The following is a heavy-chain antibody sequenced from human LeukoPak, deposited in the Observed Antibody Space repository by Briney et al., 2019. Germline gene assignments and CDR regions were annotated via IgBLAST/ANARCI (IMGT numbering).Heavy chain of an antibody. CDR3: AQLTYYYDGSDYYFRDY. D-gene: IGHD3-22*01. J-gene: IGHJ4*02. CDR2: IYWDDDK. CDR1: GFSLSTSGVG. Sequence: SGPTLVNPTQTLTLTCTFSGFSLSTSGVGVGWIRQPPGKAPEWLALIYWDDDKRYSPSLKSRLTITKDTSKNQVVLTMTNMDPVDTATYYCAQLTYYYDGSDYYFRDYWGPGTLVTVSS. V-gene: IGHV2-5*02.